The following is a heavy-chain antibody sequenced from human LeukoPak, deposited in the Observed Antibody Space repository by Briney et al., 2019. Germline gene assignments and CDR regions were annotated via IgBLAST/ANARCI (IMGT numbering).Heavy chain of an antibody. CDR1: GYTLSEIS. D-gene: IGHD5-24*01. Sequence: ASVKVSCKVSGYTLSEISLHCVRQAPGKALEWMGGFDPEDGETIYAQKFQGRVTMTEDTSTDTAYMELSSLRSEDTAVYYCATDRGYNAFDYWGQGTLVTVSS. J-gene: IGHJ4*02. V-gene: IGHV1-24*01. CDR2: FDPEDGET. CDR3: ATDRGYNAFDY.